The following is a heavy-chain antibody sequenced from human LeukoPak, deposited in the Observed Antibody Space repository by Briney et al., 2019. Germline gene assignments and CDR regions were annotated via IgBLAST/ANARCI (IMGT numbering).Heavy chain of an antibody. CDR2: IIPIFGTA. CDR1: GGTFSSYA. D-gene: IGHD2-21*01. J-gene: IGHJ4*02. CDR3: AMSAGGHSVDY. V-gene: IGHV1-69*05. Sequence: GASVKVSCKASGGTFSSYAISWVRQAPRQGLEWMGGIIPIFGTANYAQKFQGRVTITTDESTSTAYMELSSLRSEDTAVYYCAMSAGGHSVDYWGQGTLVTVSS.